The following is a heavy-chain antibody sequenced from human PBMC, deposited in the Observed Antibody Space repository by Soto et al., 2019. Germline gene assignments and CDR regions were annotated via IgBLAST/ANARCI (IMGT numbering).Heavy chain of an antibody. CDR2: IIPIFGTA. Sequence: ASVKVSCKASGGTFSSYAISWVRQAPGQGLEWMGGIIPIFGTANYAQKFQGRVTITADESTSTAYMELSSLRSEDTAVYYCASSYYDSSGYYYNFDYWGQGTLVTVSS. CDR3: ASSYYDSSGYYYNFDY. D-gene: IGHD3-22*01. J-gene: IGHJ4*02. V-gene: IGHV1-69*13. CDR1: GGTFSSYA.